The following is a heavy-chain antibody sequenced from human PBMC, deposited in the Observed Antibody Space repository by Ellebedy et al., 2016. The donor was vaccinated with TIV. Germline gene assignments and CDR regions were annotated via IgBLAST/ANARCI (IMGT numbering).Heavy chain of an antibody. V-gene: IGHV4-34*01. J-gene: IGHJ6*03. CDR3: ARGEISSSSWPSTSHLYYYYYYMDV. CDR2: IDHSGST. CDR1: GGSFSGYY. D-gene: IGHD6-13*01. Sequence: SQTLSLTXXVYGGSFSGYYWSWIRQPPGKGLEWIGEIDHSGSTNYNPSLKSRVTISVDTSKNQFSLKLSSVTAADTAVYYCARGEISSSSWPSTSHLYYYYYYMDVWGKGTTVTVSS.